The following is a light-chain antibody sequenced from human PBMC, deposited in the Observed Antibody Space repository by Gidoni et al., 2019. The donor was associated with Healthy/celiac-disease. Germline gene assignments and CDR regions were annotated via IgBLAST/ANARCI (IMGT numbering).Light chain of an antibody. CDR1: QSVSSSY. CDR3: QQYGSSRRA. V-gene: IGKV3-20*01. CDR2: GAS. Sequence: EIVLTQSPGTLSLSPGERATLSCRASQSVSSSYLAWYQQKPGQAPRLLIYGASSRATGIPDRFSGSGSGTDFTLTISRLEPEDFAVCYCQQYGSSRRAFGQGTKVEIK. J-gene: IGKJ1*01.